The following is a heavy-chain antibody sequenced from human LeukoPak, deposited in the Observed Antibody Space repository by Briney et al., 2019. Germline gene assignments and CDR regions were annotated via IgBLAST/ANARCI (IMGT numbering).Heavy chain of an antibody. CDR3: ARSGANYYYSYMDV. CDR1: GFTFSSYA. Sequence: GGSLRLSCAASGFTFSSYAMNWVRQAPGKGLEWVSAISGSGSSTYYAVSVKGRFTISRDNSKNTLYLQMNSLGAEDTAVYYCARSGANYYYSYMDVWGKGTTVTVSS. V-gene: IGHV3-23*01. J-gene: IGHJ6*03. D-gene: IGHD7-27*01. CDR2: ISGSGSST.